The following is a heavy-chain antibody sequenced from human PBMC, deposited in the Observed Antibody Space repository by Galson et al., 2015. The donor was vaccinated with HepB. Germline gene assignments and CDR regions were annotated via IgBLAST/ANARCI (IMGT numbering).Heavy chain of an antibody. CDR1: GYDFSDFT. CDR3: ARESGRHSSPMDV. V-gene: IGHV1-18*04. Sequence: SVKVSCKASGYDFSDFTISWVRQAPGQGLEWMGWITGHNGNTNYAQKFQGRVIMTTEVSTSTAYMELRSLRSDDTAMYYCARESGRHSSPMDVWGKGTTVTVSS. D-gene: IGHD3-22*01. CDR2: ITGHNGNT. J-gene: IGHJ6*03.